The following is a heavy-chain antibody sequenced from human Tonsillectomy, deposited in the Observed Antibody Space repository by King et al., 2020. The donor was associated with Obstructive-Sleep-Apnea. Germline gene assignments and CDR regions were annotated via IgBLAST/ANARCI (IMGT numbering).Heavy chain of an antibody. CDR2: INPSGGST. CDR1: GSTFTSYY. Sequence: VQLVESGAEVKKPGASVKVSCKASGSTFTSYYMHWVRQAPGQGLEWMGIINPSGGSTSYAQKFQGRVTMTRDTSTSTVYMELSSLRSEDTAVYYCARGGSGSYYNDDAFDIWGQGTMVTVSS. CDR3: ARGGSGSYYNDDAFDI. J-gene: IGHJ3*02. V-gene: IGHV1-46*01. D-gene: IGHD3-10*01.